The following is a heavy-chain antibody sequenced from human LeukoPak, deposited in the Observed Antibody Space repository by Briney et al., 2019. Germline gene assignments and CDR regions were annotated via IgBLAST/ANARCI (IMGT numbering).Heavy chain of an antibody. J-gene: IGHJ3*02. D-gene: IGHD3-22*01. CDR2: IGISSNKI. Sequence: GGSLRLSCAASGFTLKSYTMNWVRQAPGKGLEWVSSIGISSNKIYYADSVKGRFIISRDNAKNSVYLQMNSLRAEDTAVYFCARDHDDSSGYYDAFLSPDDAFDIWGQGTMVTVSS. CDR1: GFTLKSYT. V-gene: IGHV3-21*01. CDR3: ARDHDDSSGYYDAFLSPDDAFDI.